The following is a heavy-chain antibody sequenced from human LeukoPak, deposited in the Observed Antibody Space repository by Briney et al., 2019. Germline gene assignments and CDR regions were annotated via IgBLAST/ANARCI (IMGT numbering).Heavy chain of an antibody. CDR1: GFTFSSYE. Sequence: GGSLRLSCAASGFTFSSYEMNWVRQAPGKGLEWVSYISSSGSTIYYADSVKGRFTISRDNAKNSLYLQMNSLRAEDTAVYYCARDQGYGDWETNYYYYYMDVWGKGTTVTVSS. CDR3: ARDQGYGDWETNYYYYYMDV. CDR2: ISSSGSTI. J-gene: IGHJ6*03. V-gene: IGHV3-48*03. D-gene: IGHD4-17*01.